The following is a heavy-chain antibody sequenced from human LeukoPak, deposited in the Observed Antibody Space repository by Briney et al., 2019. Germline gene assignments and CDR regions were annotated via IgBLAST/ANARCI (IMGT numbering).Heavy chain of an antibody. CDR3: ARDFRGATAY. V-gene: IGHV4-4*07. CDR1: GGSISSYY. Sequence: SETLSLTCTVSGGSISSYYWSWIRQPAGKGLEWIGRMFTSGSTHYNPSLKSRVTMSLDTSKNQFSLKLSSVTAEDTAVYYCARDFRGATAYWGQGTLVTVSS. CDR2: MFTSGST. J-gene: IGHJ4*02. D-gene: IGHD5-12*01.